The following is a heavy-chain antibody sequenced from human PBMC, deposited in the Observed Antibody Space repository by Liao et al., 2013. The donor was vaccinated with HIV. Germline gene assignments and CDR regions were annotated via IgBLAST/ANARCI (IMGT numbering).Heavy chain of an antibody. J-gene: IGHJ3*02. CDR3: ARGGGGFDI. Sequence: QVHLQESGPGLVKSSQTLSLTCTVSGGSISSGEHYWSWIRQSPGKGLEWIGYIYYSGSTYYNPSLKSRVGISADTSKNQLSLKLRSVTAADTAVYYCARGGGGFDIWGQGTVVIVSS. CDR1: GGSISSGEHY. CDR2: IYYSGST. V-gene: IGHV4-30-4*08.